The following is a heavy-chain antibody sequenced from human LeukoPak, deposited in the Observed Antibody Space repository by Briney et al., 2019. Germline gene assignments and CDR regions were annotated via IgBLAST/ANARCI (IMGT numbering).Heavy chain of an antibody. CDR1: GFTFSSHS. J-gene: IGHJ6*02. Sequence: PGGSLRLSCAASGFTFSSHSMNWVRQAPGKGLEWVSSISSSSSYIYYADSVKGRFTISRDNAKNSLYLQMNSLRAEDTAVYYCAREASTFNYYGMDVWGQGTTVTVSS. CDR2: ISSSSSYI. CDR3: AREASTFNYYGMDV. D-gene: IGHD3-16*01. V-gene: IGHV3-21*01.